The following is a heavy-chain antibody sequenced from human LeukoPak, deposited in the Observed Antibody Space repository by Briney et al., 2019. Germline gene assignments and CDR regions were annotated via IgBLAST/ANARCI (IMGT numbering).Heavy chain of an antibody. CDR3: ARPAAFSGLGTYAFDV. CDR1: GGSISSYY. CDR2: IYNSGST. Sequence: SETLSLTCTISGGSISSYYWSWIRQSPGKGSEWTGYIYNSGSTNYNPSLKSRIAISIDTSKNQFSLKVRSVTAEDTAVYYCARPAAFSGLGTYAFDVWRKGTMVIVSS. V-gene: IGHV4-4*08. D-gene: IGHD3-10*01. J-gene: IGHJ3*01.